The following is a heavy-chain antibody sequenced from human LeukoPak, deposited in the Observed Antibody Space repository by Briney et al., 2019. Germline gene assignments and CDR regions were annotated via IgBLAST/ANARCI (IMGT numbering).Heavy chain of an antibody. J-gene: IGHJ4*02. CDR1: GFTFSSYW. Sequence: GGSLRLSCAASGFTFSSYWMSWVRQAPGKGLEWVANIKQDGSEKYYVDSVKGRFTISRDNAKNSLYLQMHSLRAEDTAIYYCARRAATERGHSYGLDYWGQGTLVTVSS. V-gene: IGHV3-7*01. CDR3: ARRAATERGHSYGLDY. CDR2: IKQDGSEK. D-gene: IGHD5-18*01.